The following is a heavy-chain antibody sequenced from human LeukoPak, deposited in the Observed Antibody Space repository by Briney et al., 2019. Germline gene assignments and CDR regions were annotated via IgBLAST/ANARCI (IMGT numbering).Heavy chain of an antibody. J-gene: IGHJ6*03. CDR2: IEYSGNA. Sequence: NPSDTLSLTCTVSGGSISSYHWPCLRQPPGKGLEWIGYIEYSGNANFTPSLENRVTISVETSKNQFSLKLNSATSADTAVYYCAGDLVGYYHYYMDVWGKGTTVTVSS. V-gene: IGHV4-59*01. CDR1: GGSISSYH. CDR3: AGDLVGYYHYYMDV. D-gene: IGHD6-6*01.